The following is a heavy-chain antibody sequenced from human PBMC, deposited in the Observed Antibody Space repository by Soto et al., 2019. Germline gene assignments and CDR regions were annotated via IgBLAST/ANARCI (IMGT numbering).Heavy chain of an antibody. CDR2: INHSGST. CDR3: ARGLGTHKYYYGMDV. D-gene: IGHD1-1*01. CDR1: GGSFSGYY. V-gene: IGHV4-34*01. J-gene: IGHJ6*02. Sequence: PSETLSLTCAVYGGSFSGYYWSWIRQPPGKGLEWIGEINHSGSTNYSPSLKSRVTISVDTSKNQFSLKLSSVTAADTAVYYCARGLGTHKYYYGMDVWGQGTTVTVSS.